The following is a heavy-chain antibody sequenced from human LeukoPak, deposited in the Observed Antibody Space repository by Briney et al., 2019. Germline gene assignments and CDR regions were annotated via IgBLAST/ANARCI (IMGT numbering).Heavy chain of an antibody. CDR2: ISYDGSNK. CDR3: ARGGYYDSSGTYYYYGMDV. CDR1: GFTFSSYA. Sequence: GGSLRLSCAASGFTFSSYAMHWVRQAPGKGLEWVAVISYDGSNKYYADSVKGRFTISRDNSKNTLYLQMNSLRAEDTAVYYCARGGYYDSSGTYYYYGMDVWGQGTTVTVSS. D-gene: IGHD3-22*01. J-gene: IGHJ6*02. V-gene: IGHV3-30-3*01.